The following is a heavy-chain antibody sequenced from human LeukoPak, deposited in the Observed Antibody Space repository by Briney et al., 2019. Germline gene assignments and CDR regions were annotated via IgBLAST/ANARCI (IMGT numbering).Heavy chain of an antibody. J-gene: IGHJ4*02. CDR3: AKGLGYSADDSLDY. Sequence: PGGSLRLSCAAPGFTFSIYAMTWVRQAPGKGLEWVSIISVSGDNTYHADSVKGRFTISRDNSKSTVYLQMNSLRAEDTAVYHCAKGLGYSADDSLDYWGQGTLVTVSS. V-gene: IGHV3-23*01. CDR2: ISVSGDNT. D-gene: IGHD5-12*01. CDR1: GFTFSIYA.